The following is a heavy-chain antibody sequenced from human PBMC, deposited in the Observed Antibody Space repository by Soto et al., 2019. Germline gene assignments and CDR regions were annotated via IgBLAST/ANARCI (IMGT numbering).Heavy chain of an antibody. V-gene: IGHV3-23*01. CDR3: ATNGINTPLVA. CDR2: ISATTGST. Sequence: EVQLLESGGGLVQPGGSLRLSCAASGFTFSTYAMSWVRQAPVKGLEWVSSISATTGSTYYAGSVKGRFTISRDNSKNMLYLQVDSLRAEDSAVYYCATNGINTPLVAWGQGTLVTVSS. D-gene: IGHD5-18*01. J-gene: IGHJ4*02. CDR1: GFTFSTYA.